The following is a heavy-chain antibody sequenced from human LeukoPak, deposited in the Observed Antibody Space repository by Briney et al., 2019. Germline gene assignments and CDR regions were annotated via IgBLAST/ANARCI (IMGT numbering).Heavy chain of an antibody. CDR3: ARGRPPPSELVDTAMVNNWFDP. Sequence: SSETLSLTCTVSGGSISSGGYYWSWIRQHPGKGLEWIGYIYYSGSTYYNPSLKSRVTISVDTSKNQFSLKLSSVTAADTAVYYCARGRPPPSELVDTAMVNNWFDPWGQGTLVTVSS. V-gene: IGHV4-31*03. CDR1: GGSISSGGYY. J-gene: IGHJ5*02. CDR2: IYYSGST. D-gene: IGHD5-18*01.